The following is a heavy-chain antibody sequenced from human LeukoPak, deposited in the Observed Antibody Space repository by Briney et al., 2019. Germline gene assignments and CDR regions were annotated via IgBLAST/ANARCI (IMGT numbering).Heavy chain of an antibody. CDR2: ISGSGGST. CDR1: GFTFSSYA. CDR3: AKGETVEMATMGGDY. J-gene: IGHJ4*02. V-gene: IGHV3-23*01. D-gene: IGHD5-24*01. Sequence: PGGSLRLSCAASGFTFSSYAMGWVRQAPGKGLEWVSAISGSGGSTYYADSVKGRFTISRDNSKNTLYLQMNSLRAEDTAVYYCAKGETVEMATMGGDYWGQGTLVTVSS.